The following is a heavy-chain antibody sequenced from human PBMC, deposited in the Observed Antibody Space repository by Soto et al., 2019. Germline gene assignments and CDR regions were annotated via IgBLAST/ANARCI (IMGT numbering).Heavy chain of an antibody. CDR1: GFTFSSCT. CDR3: SGCSGGACHQHYGMDV. Sequence: EVHLVESGGGLVKPGGSLRLSCAVSGFTFSSCTMNWVRQAPGKGLEWVSSISPSTSHIYYADSVKGRFTISRDNAKNSPFRQTNGLRAEDTAVYYCSGCSGGACHQHYGMDVWGQGTTVTVSS. D-gene: IGHD2-15*01. V-gene: IGHV3-21*01. CDR2: ISPSTSHI. J-gene: IGHJ6*02.